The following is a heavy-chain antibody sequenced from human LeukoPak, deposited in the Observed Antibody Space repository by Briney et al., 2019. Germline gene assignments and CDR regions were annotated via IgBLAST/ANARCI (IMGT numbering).Heavy chain of an antibody. V-gene: IGHV3-7*01. Sequence: GGSLRLSCTASGFTFRDYWMPWFRQAPGKGLEGVANVKQDGTEKFYVDSVKGRFTISRDNGKNSLYLQMNSLRVEDTAIYYCARAGGTSWADYWGQGTLVTVSS. CDR3: ARAGGTSWADY. CDR1: GFTFRDYW. CDR2: VKQDGTEK. D-gene: IGHD6-13*01. J-gene: IGHJ4*02.